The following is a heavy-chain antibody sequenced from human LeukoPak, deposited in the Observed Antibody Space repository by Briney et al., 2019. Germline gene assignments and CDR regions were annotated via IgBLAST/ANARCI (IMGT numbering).Heavy chain of an antibody. V-gene: IGHV3-23*01. CDR3: AKVRLLWFGESDY. D-gene: IGHD3-10*01. CDR1: GFTFSSYA. Sequence: PGGSLRLSCAASGFTFSSYAMSWVRQAPGKGLEWVSAISGSGGSTYYVDSVKGRFTISRDNSKNTLYLQMNSLRAEDTAVYYCAKVRLLWFGESDYWGQGTLVTVSS. J-gene: IGHJ4*02. CDR2: ISGSGGST.